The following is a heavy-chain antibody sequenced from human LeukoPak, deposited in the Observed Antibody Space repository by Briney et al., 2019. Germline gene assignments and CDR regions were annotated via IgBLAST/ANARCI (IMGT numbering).Heavy chain of an antibody. CDR1: GFTFSNYD. CDR2: IGTGGHT. J-gene: IGHJ3*01. CDR3: TRGGLEAPCDV. V-gene: IGHV3-13*01. Sequence: GGSLRLSCSASGFTFSNYDMHWVRQEKGKGLEWVSSIGTGGHTYYAPSVKGQFTISRENAKNSLYLQMNSLRAGDTAIYYCTRGGLEAPCDVWGQGTMVAVSS. D-gene: IGHD5-24*01.